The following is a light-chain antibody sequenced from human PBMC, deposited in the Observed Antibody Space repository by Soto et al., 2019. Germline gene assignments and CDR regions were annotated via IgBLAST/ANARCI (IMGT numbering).Light chain of an antibody. CDR3: QQYDNSAWT. V-gene: IGKV3-20*01. Sequence: IVLTHSPGNLSLYHKERTTPSCRASQSISRYLAWYQQKPGQAPRLLIYGASNRATGIPDRFSGSASVTDVTITICRVEPEDVAVYYCQQYDNSAWTFGQGTKVDIK. CDR2: GAS. CDR1: QSISRY. J-gene: IGKJ1*01.